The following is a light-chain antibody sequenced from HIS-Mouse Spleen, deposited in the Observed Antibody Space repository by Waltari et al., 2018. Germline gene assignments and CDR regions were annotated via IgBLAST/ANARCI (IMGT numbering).Light chain of an antibody. CDR3: YSTDSSGNHRV. J-gene: IGLJ2*01. Sequence: SYELTQPPSVSVSPVQKARITCSGDALPKKYAYWYQLKSGQAPVLVIYEDSKRPSGIPERFSGSSSGTMATLTISGAQVEDEADYYCYSTDSSGNHRVFGGGTKLTVL. CDR2: EDS. V-gene: IGLV3-10*01. CDR1: ALPKKY.